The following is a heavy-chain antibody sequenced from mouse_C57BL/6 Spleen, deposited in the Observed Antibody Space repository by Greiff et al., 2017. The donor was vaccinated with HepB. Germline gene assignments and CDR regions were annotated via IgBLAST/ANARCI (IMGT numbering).Heavy chain of an antibody. Sequence: QVQLQQSGAELVKPGASVKISCKASGYAFSSYWMNWVKQRPGKGLEWIGQIYPGDGDTNYNGKFKGKATLTADKSSSPAYMQLSSLTSEDSAVYFCAGVWGNYDRYYAMDYWGQGTSVTVSS. CDR2: IYPGDGDT. CDR3: AGVWGNYDRYYAMDY. D-gene: IGHD2-1*01. V-gene: IGHV1-80*01. CDR1: GYAFSSYW. J-gene: IGHJ4*01.